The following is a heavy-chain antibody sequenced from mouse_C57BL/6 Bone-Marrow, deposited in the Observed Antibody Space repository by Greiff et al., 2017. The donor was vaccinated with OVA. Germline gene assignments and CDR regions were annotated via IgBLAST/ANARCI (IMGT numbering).Heavy chain of an antibody. J-gene: IGHJ2*01. V-gene: IGHV14-2*01. CDR3: ARCRWFYPWYFDY. CDR1: GFNIKDYY. CDR2: IDPEDGET. D-gene: IGHD2-3*01. Sequence: VHVKQSGAELVKPGASVKLSCTASGFNIKDYYMHWVKQRTEQGLEWIGRIDPEDGETKYAPKFQGKATITADTASNTAYLQLSSLTSEDTAVYYCARCRWFYPWYFDYWGQGTTLTVSS.